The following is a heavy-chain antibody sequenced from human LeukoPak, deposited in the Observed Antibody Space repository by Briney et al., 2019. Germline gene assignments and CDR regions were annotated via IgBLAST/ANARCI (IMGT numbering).Heavy chain of an antibody. D-gene: IGHD5-18*01. CDR2: INHSGST. CDR1: GGSFSGYY. CDR3: ARVRGYSSLNVYYYYGMDV. J-gene: IGHJ6*02. V-gene: IGHV4-34*01. Sequence: SETLSLTCAVYGGSFSGYYWSWIRQPPGKGLEWIGEINHSGSTNYNPSLKSRVTISVDTSKNQFSLKLSSVAAADTAVYYCARVRGYSSLNVYYYYGMDVWGQGTTVTVSS.